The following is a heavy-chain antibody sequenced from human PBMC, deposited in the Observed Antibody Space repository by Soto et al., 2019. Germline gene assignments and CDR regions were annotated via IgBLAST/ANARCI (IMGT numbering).Heavy chain of an antibody. V-gene: IGHV1-69*06. Sequence: SVKVSCKASGGTFSSYSISWVRQAPGQGLEWMGGIIPIFGTANYAQKFQGRVTITADKSTSTAYMELSSLRSEDTAVYYCARPEAGGYCSSTSCYDVPADYYGMDVWGQGTTVTVSS. J-gene: IGHJ6*02. CDR1: GGTFSSYS. CDR2: IIPIFGTA. D-gene: IGHD2-2*01. CDR3: ARPEAGGYCSSTSCYDVPADYYGMDV.